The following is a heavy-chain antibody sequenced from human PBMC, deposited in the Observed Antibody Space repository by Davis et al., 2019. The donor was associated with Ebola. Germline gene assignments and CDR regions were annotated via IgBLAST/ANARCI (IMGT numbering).Heavy chain of an antibody. J-gene: IGHJ4*02. Sequence: ASVKVSCKASGYTFTSYGISWVRQAPGQGLEWMGWINPNSGDTNYAQKFQGRVTMTRGTSISTAYMELRSLRSDDTAVYYCARDAYFAVAGLPPGNYWGQGTLVTVSS. CDR2: INPNSGDT. CDR1: GYTFTSYG. CDR3: ARDAYFAVAGLPPGNY. V-gene: IGHV1-2*02. D-gene: IGHD6-19*01.